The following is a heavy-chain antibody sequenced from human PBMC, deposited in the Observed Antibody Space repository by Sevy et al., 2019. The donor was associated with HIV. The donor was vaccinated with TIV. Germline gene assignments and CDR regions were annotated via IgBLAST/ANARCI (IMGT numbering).Heavy chain of an antibody. D-gene: IGHD1-26*01. Sequence: GGSLRLSCAASGFTFSSYWMHWVRQAPGKGLVWVSRINSDGSSTSYADSVKGRFTISRDNAKNTLYLQMNSLRAEDTAVYYCARARDSDYYFDYRGQGTLVTISS. V-gene: IGHV3-74*01. CDR2: INSDGSST. CDR1: GFTFSSYW. J-gene: IGHJ4*02. CDR3: ARARDSDYYFDY.